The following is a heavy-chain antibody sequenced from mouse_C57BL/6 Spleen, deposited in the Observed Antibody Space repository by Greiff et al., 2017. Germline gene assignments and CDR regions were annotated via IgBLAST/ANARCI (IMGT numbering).Heavy chain of an antibody. J-gene: IGHJ1*03. CDR2: ISYDGSN. CDR1: GYSITSGYY. CDR3: ARGGDYDGDWYFDV. Sequence: EVKLVESGPGLVKPSQSLSLTCSVTGYSITSGYYWNWIRQFPGNKLEWMGYISYDGSNNYNPSLKNRISITRDTSKNQFFLKLNSVTTEDTATYYCARGGDYDGDWYFDVWGTGTTVTVSS. D-gene: IGHD2-4*01. V-gene: IGHV3-6*01.